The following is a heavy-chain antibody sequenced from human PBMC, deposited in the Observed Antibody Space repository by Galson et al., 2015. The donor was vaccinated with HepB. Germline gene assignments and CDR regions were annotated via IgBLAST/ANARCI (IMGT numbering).Heavy chain of an antibody. J-gene: IGHJ3*02. CDR1: GFTFSSYG. CDR3: AKAYSATGVGGYDSRRVGYAFDI. D-gene: IGHD5-12*01. Sequence: SLRLSCAASGFTFSSYGMNWVRQAPGKGLEWVAVISYDGSNKYYADSVKGRFTISRDNSKNTLYLQMNSLRAEDTAVYYCAKAYSATGVGGYDSRRVGYAFDIWGQGTMVTVSS. V-gene: IGHV3-30*18. CDR2: ISYDGSNK.